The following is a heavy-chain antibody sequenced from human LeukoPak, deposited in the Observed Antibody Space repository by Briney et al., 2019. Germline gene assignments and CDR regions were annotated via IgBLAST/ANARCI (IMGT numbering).Heavy chain of an antibody. D-gene: IGHD3-9*01. CDR2: IWYDGSNK. V-gene: IGHV3-33*06. CDR1: GFTFSSYG. J-gene: IGHJ1*01. Sequence: PGGSLRLSCAASGFTFSSYGMHWVRQAPGKGLEWVAVIWYDGSNKYYADSVKGRFTISRDNSKNTLYLQMNSLRAEDTAVYYCAKDEGYFMDPLAPHQHWGQGTLVTVSS. CDR3: AKDEGYFMDPLAPHQH.